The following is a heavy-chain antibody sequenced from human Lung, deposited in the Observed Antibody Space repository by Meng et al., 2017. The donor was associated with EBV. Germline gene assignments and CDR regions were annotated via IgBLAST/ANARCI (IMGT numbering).Heavy chain of an antibody. D-gene: IGHD1-26*01. CDR2: ISAYNGNT. CDR3: ARVEVGITSGDY. Sequence: QGQLVQSGGEGKKPGASVKVSCKASGYTFTNYGITWVRQAPGQGLEWMGWISAYNGNTNYAQTLQGRLTMTTDTSTSTAYMELRSLRSDDTAVYYCARVEVGITSGDYWGQGTLVTVSS. CDR1: GYTFTNYG. V-gene: IGHV1-18*04. J-gene: IGHJ4*02.